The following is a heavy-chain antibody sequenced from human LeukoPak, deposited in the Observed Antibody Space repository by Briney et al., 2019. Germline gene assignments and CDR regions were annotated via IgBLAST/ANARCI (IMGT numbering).Heavy chain of an antibody. J-gene: IGHJ4*02. CDR2: ISGSGGST. CDR3: ASLGYSSSWYYFDY. Sequence: GGSLRLSCAASGFTFSSYGMSWVRQAPGKGLEWVSAISGSGGSTYYADSVKGWFTISRDNSKNTLYLQMNSLRAEDTAVYYCASLGYSSSWYYFDYWGQGTLVTVSS. V-gene: IGHV3-23*01. D-gene: IGHD6-13*01. CDR1: GFTFSSYG.